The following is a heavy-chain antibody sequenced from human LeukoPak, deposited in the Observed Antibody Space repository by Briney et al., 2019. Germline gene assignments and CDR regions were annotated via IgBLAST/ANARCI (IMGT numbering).Heavy chain of an antibody. D-gene: IGHD5-24*01. J-gene: IGHJ3*02. CDR3: AKGNRDGYNHDAFDI. Sequence: GESLQISCAASGFTFSSYAMSWVRQAPGKGLEWVSAISGSGGSTYYADSVKGRFTISRDNSKNTLYLQMNSLRAEDTAVYCCAKGNRDGYNHDAFDIWGQGTMVTVSS. CDR1: GFTFSSYA. CDR2: ISGSGGST. V-gene: IGHV3-23*01.